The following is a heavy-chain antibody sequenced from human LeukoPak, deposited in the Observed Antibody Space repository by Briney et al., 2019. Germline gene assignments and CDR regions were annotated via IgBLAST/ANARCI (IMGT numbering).Heavy chain of an antibody. CDR2: ISGTAGST. J-gene: IGHJ4*02. CDR3: AKETSMQLWNYYHFDY. V-gene: IGHV3-23*01. Sequence: AGGSLRLSCAVSGITFSSFAMNWVRQAPGKGLEWVSGISGTAGSTYYADSVKGRFTISRDNSKNTLYLLMSSLRVDDTAVYYCAKETSMQLWNYYHFDYWGQGALVTVSS. D-gene: IGHD3-10*01. CDR1: GITFSSFA.